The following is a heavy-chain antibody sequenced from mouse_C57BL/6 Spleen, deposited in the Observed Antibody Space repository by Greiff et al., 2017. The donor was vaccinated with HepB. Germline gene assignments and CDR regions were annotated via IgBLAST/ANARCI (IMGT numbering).Heavy chain of an antibody. V-gene: IGHV1-5*01. CDR2: IYPGNSDT. CDR1: GYTFTSYW. J-gene: IGHJ2*01. D-gene: IGHD1-1*01. Sequence: EVQLVESGTVLARPGASVKMSCKTSGYTFTSYWMHWVKQRPGQGLEWIGAIYPGNSDTSYNQKFKGKAKLTAVTSASTAYMELSSLTNEDSAVYYCTRSFITTVVATDYFDYWGQGTTLTVPS. CDR3: TRSFITTVVATDYFDY.